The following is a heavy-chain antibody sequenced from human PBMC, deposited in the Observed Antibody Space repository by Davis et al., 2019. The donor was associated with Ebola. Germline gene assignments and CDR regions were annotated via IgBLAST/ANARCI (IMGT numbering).Heavy chain of an antibody. V-gene: IGHV4-61*09. CDR3: ARDRHESRAYGF. Sequence: SETLSLTCTVSGDSISSGSYYWSWIRQPAGKGLEWIGHIYTRGSTNYNPALESRITISLDSSKNQFSLRLNSVTAADTAIHFCARDRHESRAYGFWGQGTLVTVSS. CDR1: GDSISSGSYY. CDR2: IYTRGST. J-gene: IGHJ4*01. D-gene: IGHD3-16*01.